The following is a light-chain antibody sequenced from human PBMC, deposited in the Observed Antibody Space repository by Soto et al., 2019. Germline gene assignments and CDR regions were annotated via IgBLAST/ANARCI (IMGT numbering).Light chain of an antibody. J-gene: IGLJ1*01. Sequence: QSALTQPASVSGSPGQSVTISCAGTSSDVGGYNFVSWYQQHPGKAPQLMIYDVSSRPSGVSNRFSGSKSGNTASLTISGLQAEDEADYYGSSYTSSYTYGFGTGTKLTVL. CDR1: SSDVGGYNF. CDR2: DVS. CDR3: SSYTSSYTYG. V-gene: IGLV2-14*03.